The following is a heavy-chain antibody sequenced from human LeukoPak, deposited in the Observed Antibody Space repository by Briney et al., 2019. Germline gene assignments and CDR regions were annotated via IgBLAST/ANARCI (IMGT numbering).Heavy chain of an antibody. CDR3: ARDPLTIFGVVIMDGMDV. D-gene: IGHD3-3*01. CDR2: INPNSGGT. CDR1: GYTFTGYY. V-gene: IGHV1-2*02. Sequence: ASVKVSCKASGYTFTGYYMHWVRQAPGQGLERMGWINPNSGGTNYAQKFQGRVTMTRDTSISTAYMELSRLRSDDTAVYYCARDPLTIFGVVIMDGMDVWGQGTTVTVSS. J-gene: IGHJ6*02.